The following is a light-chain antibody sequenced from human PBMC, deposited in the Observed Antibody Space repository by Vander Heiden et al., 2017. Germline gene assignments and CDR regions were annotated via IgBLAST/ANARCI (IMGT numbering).Light chain of an antibody. CDR2: GNS. CDR1: SSNIGAGYD. Sequence: QSVLPQPPSVSGAPGQRATISCTGSSSNIGAGYDVHWYQQLPGTAPKLLLYGNSNRPSGVPDRFSGSKSGTSASLAITGLQAEDEADYYCQSYDSSLSGVVFGGGTKLTVL. V-gene: IGLV1-40*01. CDR3: QSYDSSLSGVV. J-gene: IGLJ2*01.